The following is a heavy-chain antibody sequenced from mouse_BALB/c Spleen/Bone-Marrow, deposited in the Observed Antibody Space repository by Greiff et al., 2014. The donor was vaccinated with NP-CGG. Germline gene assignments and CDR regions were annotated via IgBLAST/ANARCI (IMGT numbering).Heavy chain of an antibody. CDR1: GYTFTNYN. CDR2: IYPGNGDT. J-gene: IGHJ4*01. V-gene: IGHV1-12*01. Sequence: QSGAELVKPGASVKMSCKASGYTFTNYNMHWVKQTPGQGLEWIGAIYPGNGDTSYNQKFKGKATLTADKSSSTAYMQLSSLTSEDSAVYYCARGGYGNYLYYAMDYWGQGTSVTVSS. CDR3: ARGGYGNYLYYAMDY. D-gene: IGHD2-10*02.